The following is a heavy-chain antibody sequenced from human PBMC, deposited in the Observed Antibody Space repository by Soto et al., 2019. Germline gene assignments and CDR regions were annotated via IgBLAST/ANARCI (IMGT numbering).Heavy chain of an antibody. D-gene: IGHD3-22*01. CDR2: ISSDGHHQ. CDR1: GFPFSHYA. CDR3: SRGTYYPQSSGLHADY. V-gene: IGHV3-30*03. Sequence: GGSLRLSCAASGFPFSHYAMTWVRQAPGKGLEWVAIISSDGHHQFYLDNLRGRFTVSRDNSKNTLYLQMNSLRPEDTAVYYCSRGTYYPQSSGLHADYWGPGTVVTVSS. J-gene: IGHJ4*02.